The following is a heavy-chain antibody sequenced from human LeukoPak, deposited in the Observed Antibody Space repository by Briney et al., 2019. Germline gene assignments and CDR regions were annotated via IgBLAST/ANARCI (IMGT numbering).Heavy chain of an antibody. D-gene: IGHD3-3*01. V-gene: IGHV3-20*04. CDR3: ARGFWSGYPPDV. CDR2: INWNGGST. Sequence: PGGSLRLSCAASGFTFDDYGMSWVRQAPGKGLEWVSGINWNGGSTGYADSVKGRFTVSRDNAKNSLYLQMNSLRAEDTAMYYCARGFWSGYPPDVWGKGTTVTVSS. CDR1: GFTFDDYG. J-gene: IGHJ6*04.